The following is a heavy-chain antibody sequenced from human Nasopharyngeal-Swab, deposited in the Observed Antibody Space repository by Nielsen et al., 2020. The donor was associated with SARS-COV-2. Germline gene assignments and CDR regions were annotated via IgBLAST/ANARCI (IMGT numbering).Heavy chain of an antibody. V-gene: IGHV4-34*01. CDR3: ARGQGYYYGSGSHWLDP. Sequence: SETLSLTCAAYGGSFSGYYWSWIRQPPGKGLEWIGEINHSGSTNYNPSLKSRVTISVDTSKNQFSLKLSSVTAADTAVYYCARGQGYYYGSGSHWLDPWGQGTLVTVSS. D-gene: IGHD3-10*01. CDR2: INHSGST. J-gene: IGHJ5*02. CDR1: GGSFSGYY.